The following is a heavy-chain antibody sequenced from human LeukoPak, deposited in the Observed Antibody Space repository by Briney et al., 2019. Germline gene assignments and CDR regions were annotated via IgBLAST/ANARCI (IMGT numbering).Heavy chain of an antibody. CDR1: GFTFSSYG. D-gene: IGHD5-24*01. Sequence: HTGGSLRLSCAASGFTFSSYGMHWVRQAPGKGLEWVAVIWYDGSNKYYADSVKGRFTISRDNSKNTLFLQMNSLRTEDTAVYYCTRGDGLKDFDYWGQGTLVTVSS. J-gene: IGHJ4*02. CDR2: IWYDGSNK. V-gene: IGHV3-33*01. CDR3: TRGDGLKDFDY.